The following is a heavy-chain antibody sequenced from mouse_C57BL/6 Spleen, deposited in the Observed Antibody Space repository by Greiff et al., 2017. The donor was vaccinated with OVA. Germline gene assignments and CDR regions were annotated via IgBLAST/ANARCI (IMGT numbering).Heavy chain of an antibody. V-gene: IGHV1-19*01. Sequence: EVQLQQSGPVLVKPGASVKMSCKASGYTFTDYYMNWVKQSHGKSLEWIGVINPYNGGTSYNQKFKGKATLTVDKSSSTAYMALNSLTSEDSAVYYCARGVAVPAWFAYWGQGTLVTVSA. CDR3: ARGVAVPAWFAY. J-gene: IGHJ3*01. CDR1: GYTFTDYY. D-gene: IGHD1-1*02. CDR2: INPYNGGT.